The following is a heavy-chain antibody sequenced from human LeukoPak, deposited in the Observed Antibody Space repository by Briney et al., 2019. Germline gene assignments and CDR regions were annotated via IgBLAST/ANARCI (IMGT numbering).Heavy chain of an antibody. CDR3: ARDGLAAATLHWCFDL. D-gene: IGHD2-15*01. J-gene: IGHJ2*01. V-gene: IGHV3-21*01. Sequence: GGSLRLSCAASGFTFSSYSMNWVRQAPGEGLEWVSSISSSSSYIYYADSVKGRFTISRDNARNSLYLQTNSLRAEDTAVYYCARDGLAAATLHWCFDLWGRGTLVTVSS. CDR1: GFTFSSYS. CDR2: ISSSSSYI.